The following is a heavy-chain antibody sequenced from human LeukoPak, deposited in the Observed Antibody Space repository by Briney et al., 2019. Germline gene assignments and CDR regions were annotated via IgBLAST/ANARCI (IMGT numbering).Heavy chain of an antibody. Sequence: SETLSLTCAVYGGSFSGYYWSWIRQPPGKGLGWIGEINHSGSTNYNPSLKSRVTISVDTSKNQFSLKLSSVTAADTAVYYCARSFDYWGQGTLVTVSS. CDR1: GGSFSGYY. CDR3: ARSFDY. J-gene: IGHJ4*02. V-gene: IGHV4-34*01. CDR2: INHSGST.